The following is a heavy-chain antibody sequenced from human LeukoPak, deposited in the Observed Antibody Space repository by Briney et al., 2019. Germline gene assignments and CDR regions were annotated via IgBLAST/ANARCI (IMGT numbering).Heavy chain of an antibody. J-gene: IGHJ5*02. CDR1: GGSISSGSYY. CDR3: ARAREGAAAGPRMNWFDP. V-gene: IGHV4-61*02. Sequence: NPSQTLSLTCTVSGGSISSGSYYWSWIRQPAGKGLEWIGRIYTSGSTNYNPSLKSRVTISVDTSKNQFSLKLSSVTAADTAVYYCARAREGAAAGPRMNWFDPWGQGTLATVSS. D-gene: IGHD6-13*01. CDR2: IYTSGST.